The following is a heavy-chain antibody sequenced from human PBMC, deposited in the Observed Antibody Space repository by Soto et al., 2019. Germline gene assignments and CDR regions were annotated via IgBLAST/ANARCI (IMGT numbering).Heavy chain of an antibody. CDR3: ARWGSLEGDWLLPYDY. Sequence: SETLSLTCTVSGGSISSGGYYWSWIRQHPGKDLEWIGYIYYSGSTYYNPSLESRVTISVDTPKNQFYLKLSSVTAADTAVYYCARWGSLEGDWLLPYDYWGQGTLVTVSS. D-gene: IGHD3-9*01. J-gene: IGHJ4*02. V-gene: IGHV4-31*03. CDR2: IYYSGST. CDR1: GGSISSGGYY.